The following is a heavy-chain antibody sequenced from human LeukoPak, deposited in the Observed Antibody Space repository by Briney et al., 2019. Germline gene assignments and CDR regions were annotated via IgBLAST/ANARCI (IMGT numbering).Heavy chain of an antibody. Sequence: SETLSLTCTVSGDSISSVNYYWSWIRQPPGKGLEWIGYISYSGTTYYSASLKSRIIIPRDTSKNQFSLKLSSVTAADTAVYYCARRIATTGRYYFDYWGQGTLVTVSS. D-gene: IGHD6-13*01. CDR3: ARRIATTGRYYFDY. J-gene: IGHJ4*02. V-gene: IGHV4-30-4*01. CDR2: ISYSGTT. CDR1: GDSISSVNYY.